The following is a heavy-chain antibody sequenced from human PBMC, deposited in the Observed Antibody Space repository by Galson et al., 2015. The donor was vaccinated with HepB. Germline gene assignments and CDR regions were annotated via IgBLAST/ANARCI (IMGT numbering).Heavy chain of an antibody. J-gene: IGHJ3*02. CDR2: ISTSSLYT. V-gene: IGHV3-11*06. CDR3: AGANPPFDGFDI. D-gene: IGHD4/OR15-4a*01. CDR1: GFNFNDYY. Sequence: SLRLSCAASGFNFNDYYMSWIRQAPGKGLEWLSYISTSSLYTNYADSAKGRFTISRDNAKNSVFLQINSLRADDTAVYYCAGANPPFDGFDIWGQGTVVTVSS.